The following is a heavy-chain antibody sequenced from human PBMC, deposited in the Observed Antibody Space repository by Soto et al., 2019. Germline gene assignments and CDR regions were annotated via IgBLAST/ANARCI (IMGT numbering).Heavy chain of an antibody. D-gene: IGHD5-18*01. J-gene: IGHJ6*03. CDR3: ARGRREVSVVKVGGYSYGEYYYMDV. V-gene: IGHV4-59*11. CDR1: GGSISGHY. Sequence: QVQLQESGPGLVKPSETLSLTCTVSGGSISGHYWHWMRQPPGKGLEWIGYIYNSGSTNYNPSFKTRVTISVDTSKNQFSLKLSSVTAADTAVYYCARGRREVSVVKVGGYSYGEYYYMDVWGKGTTVTVSS. CDR2: IYNSGST.